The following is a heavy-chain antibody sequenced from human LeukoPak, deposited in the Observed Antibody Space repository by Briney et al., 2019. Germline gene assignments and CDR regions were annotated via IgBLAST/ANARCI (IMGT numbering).Heavy chain of an antibody. V-gene: IGHV4-59*12. CDR3: ARGQGSPDY. CDR2: IYYSRGT. CDR1: GASISNYY. J-gene: IGHJ4*02. Sequence: SETLSLTCTVSGASISNYYGSWIRQPPGKGLEYIGYIYYSRGTNYNPSLRSRVTISVDTSKNQFSLKLSSVTAADTAVYYCARGQGSPDYWGQGTLVTVSS.